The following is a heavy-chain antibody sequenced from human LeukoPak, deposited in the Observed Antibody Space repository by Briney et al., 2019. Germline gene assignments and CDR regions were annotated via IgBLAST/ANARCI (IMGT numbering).Heavy chain of an antibody. CDR2: ISYDGSNK. CDR3: AKGYPGIAAADPIFDY. CDR1: GFTFSSYA. Sequence: PGGSLRLSCAASGFTFSSYAMHWVRQAPGKGLEWVAVISYDGSNKYYADSVKGRFTISRDNSKNTLYLQMNSLRAEDTAVYYCAKGYPGIAAADPIFDYWGQGTLVTVSS. D-gene: IGHD6-13*01. V-gene: IGHV3-30*04. J-gene: IGHJ4*02.